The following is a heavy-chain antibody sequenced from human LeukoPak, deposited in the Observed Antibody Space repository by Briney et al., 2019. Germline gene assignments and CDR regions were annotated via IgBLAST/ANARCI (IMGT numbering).Heavy chain of an antibody. Sequence: GGSLRLSCAASGFTFSSYAMSWVRQAPGKGLEWVSVIYSGGSTYYADSVKGRFTISRDNSKNTLYLQMNSLRAEDTAVYYCGGQLVGYYYYGMDVWGQGTTVTVSS. D-gene: IGHD6-13*01. V-gene: IGHV3-53*01. CDR2: IYSGGST. CDR3: GGQLVGYYYYGMDV. CDR1: GFTFSSYA. J-gene: IGHJ6*02.